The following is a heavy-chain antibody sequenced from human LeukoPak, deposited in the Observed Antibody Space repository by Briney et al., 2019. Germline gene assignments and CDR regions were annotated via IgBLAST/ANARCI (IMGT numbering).Heavy chain of an antibody. J-gene: IGHJ4*02. D-gene: IGHD2-15*01. CDR3: ARHSLRYCSGGSCYIDY. Sequence: SETLSLTCTVSGGSISSYYWSWIRQPPGKGLEWIGYIYYSGSTNNNPSLKSRVTISVDTSKNQFSLKLSSVTAADTAVYYCARHSLRYCSGGSCYIDYWGQGTLVTVSS. CDR1: GGSISSYY. CDR2: IYYSGST. V-gene: IGHV4-59*08.